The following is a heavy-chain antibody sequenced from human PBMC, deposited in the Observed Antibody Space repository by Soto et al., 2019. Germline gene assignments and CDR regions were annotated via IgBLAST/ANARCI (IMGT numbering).Heavy chain of an antibody. J-gene: IGHJ4*02. CDR2: IYYSGST. D-gene: IGHD3-16*01. CDR1: GASISSGGSY. CDR3: VTNRGDYEGRFFAR. Sequence: SETLSLTCSVSGASISSGGSYWTWIRQHPGKGLEWLGYIYYSGSTKYNPSLESRVTMALDTSKNLFSLRLKSVTAADTAVYYCVTNRGDYEGRFFARWGQGTQVTVSS. V-gene: IGHV4-31*03.